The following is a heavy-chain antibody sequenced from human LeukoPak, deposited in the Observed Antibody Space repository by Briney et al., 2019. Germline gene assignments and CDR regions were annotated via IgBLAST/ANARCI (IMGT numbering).Heavy chain of an antibody. Sequence: GGSLRLSCAASGFTFSDYYMSWIRQAPGKGLEWVSNISSSGTTIYYADSVKGRFTISRDKAKNSLYLQMNSLRVEETAVYYCARVTGHYYDSSGLDYWGQGTLVTVSS. J-gene: IGHJ4*02. D-gene: IGHD3-22*01. CDR1: GFTFSDYY. V-gene: IGHV3-11*01. CDR2: ISSSGTTI. CDR3: ARVTGHYYDSSGLDY.